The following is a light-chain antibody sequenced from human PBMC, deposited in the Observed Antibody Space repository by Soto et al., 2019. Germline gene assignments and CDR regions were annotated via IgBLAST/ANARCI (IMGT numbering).Light chain of an antibody. CDR1: QSISSY. CDR3: QQSDVSPRT. V-gene: IGKV1-39*01. J-gene: IGKJ1*01. Sequence: DIQMTQSPSSLSASVGDRVTITCRASQSISSYLNWYQQRPGKAPNLLIYDATRLHSGVPPRFSGSGYGTEFTLTITSLQLEDFATYYCQQSDVSPRTFGQGTKVEIK. CDR2: DAT.